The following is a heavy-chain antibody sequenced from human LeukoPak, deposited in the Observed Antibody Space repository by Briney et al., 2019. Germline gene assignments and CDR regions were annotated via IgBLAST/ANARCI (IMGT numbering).Heavy chain of an antibody. CDR2: INHSGST. CDR1: GGSISSSSYY. Sequence: SETLSLTCTVSGGSISSSSYYWSWIRQPPGKGLEWIGEINHSGSTNYNPSLKSRVTISVDTSKNQFSLKLSSVTAADTAVYYCARDRYYYDSSGTRWFDPWGQGTLVTVSS. V-gene: IGHV4-39*07. J-gene: IGHJ5*02. CDR3: ARDRYYYDSSGTRWFDP. D-gene: IGHD3-22*01.